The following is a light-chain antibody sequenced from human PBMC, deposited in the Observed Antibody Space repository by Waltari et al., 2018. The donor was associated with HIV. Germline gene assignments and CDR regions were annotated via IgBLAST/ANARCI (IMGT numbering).Light chain of an antibody. V-gene: IGLV1-47*01. Sequence: QSVLTQPPSASGTPGQRVTISCSGSNSNIGSNSVYWYQQFPGTAPKLLIYRDNQRPSGVPDRFSGSKSGTSASLAISGLRSEDEADYYCAAWDHSLSAWVFGGGTKMTVL. CDR2: RDN. J-gene: IGLJ3*02. CDR1: NSNIGSNS. CDR3: AAWDHSLSAWV.